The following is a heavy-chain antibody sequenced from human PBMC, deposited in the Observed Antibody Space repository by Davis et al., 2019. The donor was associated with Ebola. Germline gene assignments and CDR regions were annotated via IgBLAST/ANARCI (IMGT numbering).Heavy chain of an antibody. CDR2: VNYDGSNT. J-gene: IGHJ3*02. V-gene: IGHV3-74*01. Sequence: PGGSLRLSCAASGFSFTSYEFNWVRQAPGEGLVWLSHVNYDGSNTGYADSVRGRFTISRDNAKNVLYLQMNSLRVEDTGVYYCLIIVEPADADGFDIWGQGTVVTVSS. CDR1: GFSFTSYE. CDR3: LIIVEPADADGFDI. D-gene: IGHD2-2*01.